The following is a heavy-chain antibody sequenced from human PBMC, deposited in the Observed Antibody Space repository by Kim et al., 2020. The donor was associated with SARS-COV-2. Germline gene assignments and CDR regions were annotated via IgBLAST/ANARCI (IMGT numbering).Heavy chain of an antibody. Sequence: ASVKVSCKASGYTFTNYAMNWVRQALGQGPEWMGWINTSTGHPTYAQGFAGRFVFSLDTSVSTAYLQISSLKAEDSAVYYCSRGHGSGWATYPYGMDVWG. CDR1: GYTFTNYA. D-gene: IGHD6-19*01. CDR2: INTSTGHP. V-gene: IGHV7-4-1*02. CDR3: SRGHGSGWATYPYGMDV. J-gene: IGHJ6*02.